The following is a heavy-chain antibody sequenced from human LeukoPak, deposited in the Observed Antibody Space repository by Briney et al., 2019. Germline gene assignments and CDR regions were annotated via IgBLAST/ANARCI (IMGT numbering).Heavy chain of an antibody. D-gene: IGHD3-22*01. J-gene: IGHJ4*02. CDR2: IRYDGSNK. CDR1: GFTFSSYG. V-gene: IGHV3-30*02. CDR3: AKDPGHSSGYLIDY. Sequence: PGGSLRLSCAASGFTFSSYGMHWVRQAPGKGLEWVACIRYDGSNKYYADSVKGRFTISRDNSKNTLYLQMNSLRAEDTAVYYCAKDPGHSSGYLIDYWGQGTLVTVSS.